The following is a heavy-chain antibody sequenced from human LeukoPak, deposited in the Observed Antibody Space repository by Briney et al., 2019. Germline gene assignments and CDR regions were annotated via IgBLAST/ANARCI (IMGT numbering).Heavy chain of an antibody. CDR1: GFIFSSYA. D-gene: IGHD6-19*01. Sequence: GGSLRLSCAASGFIFSSYAMGWVRQAPGEGLEWVSGISGSGGRTYYADSVKGRFTISRDNSKNTLYLQMNSLRAEDTAVYYCAGAVGGTGFDYWGQGTLVTVSS. V-gene: IGHV3-23*01. CDR3: AGAVGGTGFDY. J-gene: IGHJ4*02. CDR2: ISGSGGRT.